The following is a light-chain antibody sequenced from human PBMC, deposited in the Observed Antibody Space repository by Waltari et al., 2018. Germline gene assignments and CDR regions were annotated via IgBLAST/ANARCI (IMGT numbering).Light chain of an antibody. CDR3: QHYSNTPYT. V-gene: IGKV4-1*01. CDR2: WAS. J-gene: IGKJ2*01. CDR1: QSVLYSSNNKNY. Sequence: DIVMTQSPDSLAVSLGERATINCKSSQSVLYSSNNKNYLAWYQQKPGQPPKLLIYWASTRESGVPDRFSGSGSETDFTLTISSLQAEDVAVYFCQHYSNTPYTFGQGTKLEIK.